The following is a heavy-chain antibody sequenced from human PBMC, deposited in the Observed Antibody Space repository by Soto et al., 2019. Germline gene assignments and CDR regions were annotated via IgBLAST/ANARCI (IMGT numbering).Heavy chain of an antibody. V-gene: IGHV1-69*12. CDR3: AREGGSGNYRYYAMDV. CDR1: GGTFSSYA. J-gene: IGHJ6*02. Sequence: QVQLVQSGAEVKKPGSSVKVSCKASGGTFSSYAISWVRQAPGQGLEWMGGIIPIFGTANYAQKFQGRVTSTADESTNTAYMEVSSLRSEDTAVYYCAREGGSGNYRYYAMDVWGQGATVTVSS. CDR2: IIPIFGTA. D-gene: IGHD3-10*01.